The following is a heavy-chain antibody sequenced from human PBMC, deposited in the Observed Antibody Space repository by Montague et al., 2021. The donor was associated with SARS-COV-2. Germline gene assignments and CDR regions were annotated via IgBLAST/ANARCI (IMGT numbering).Heavy chain of an antibody. CDR2: IYTSGST. J-gene: IGHJ5*02. CDR3: AGEGTWIQCPGWFDP. D-gene: IGHD5/OR15-5a*01. CDR1: GGSISSGSYY. V-gene: IGHV4-61*02. Sequence: TLSLTCTVSGGSISSGSYYWSWIRQPAGKGLEWIGRIYTSGSTNYNPSLKSRVTISVDTSKNQFSLKLSSVTAADTAVYYCAGEGTWIQCPGWFDPWGQGTLVTVSS.